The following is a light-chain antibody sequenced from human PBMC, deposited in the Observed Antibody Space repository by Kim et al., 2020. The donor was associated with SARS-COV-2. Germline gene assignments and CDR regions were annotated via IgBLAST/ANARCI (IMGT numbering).Light chain of an antibody. V-gene: IGKV3-15*01. CDR1: QFISSN. Sequence: VAPGGVASRSCRASQFISSNLAWYQQKPGQPPRRLIYAASVRATGIPARFSGSVSGTEFTLTITSLQSEDFAVYYCQQYHTWPRSFGGGTKVDIK. J-gene: IGKJ4*01. CDR2: AAS. CDR3: QQYHTWPRS.